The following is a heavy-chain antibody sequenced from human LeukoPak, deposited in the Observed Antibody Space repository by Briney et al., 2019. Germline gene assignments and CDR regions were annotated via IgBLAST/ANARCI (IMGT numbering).Heavy chain of an antibody. D-gene: IGHD6-19*01. CDR3: ARGSYSSGWRN. J-gene: IGHJ4*02. V-gene: IGHV1-2*02. CDR2: INPNSGGT. CDR1: GGTFSSYA. Sequence: ASVKVSCKASGGTFSSYAISWVRQAPGQGLEWMGWINPNSGGTNYAQKFQGRVTMTRDTSISTAYMELSRLRSDDTAVYYCARGSYSSGWRNWGQGTLVTVSS.